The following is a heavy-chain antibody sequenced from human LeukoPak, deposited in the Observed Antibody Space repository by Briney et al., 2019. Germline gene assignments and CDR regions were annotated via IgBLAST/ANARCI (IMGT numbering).Heavy chain of an antibody. D-gene: IGHD3-22*01. V-gene: IGHV4-34*01. Sequence: SETLSLTCAVYGGSFSGYYWSWIRQPPGKGLECIGEINHSGSTNYNPSLKSRVTISVDTSKNQFSLKLSSVTAADTAVYYCARGPYYDSSGYYNYWGQGTLVTVSS. CDR2: INHSGST. J-gene: IGHJ4*02. CDR3: ARGPYYDSSGYYNY. CDR1: GGSFSGYY.